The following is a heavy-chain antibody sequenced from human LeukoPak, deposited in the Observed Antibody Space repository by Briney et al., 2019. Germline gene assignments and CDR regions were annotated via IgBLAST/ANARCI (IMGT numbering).Heavy chain of an antibody. CDR3: ARDTGYYYYYMDV. D-gene: IGHD2-8*02. Sequence: SQTLSLTCAISGDRVSYTFAAWTWIRPSPSRGLEWLGRTYYRTKWYNDYAVSVKGRITINPDTSKNQFSLQLNSVTPEDTAVYYCARDTGYYYYYMDVWGKGTTVTVSS. CDR1: GDRVSYTFAA. CDR2: TYYRTKWYN. J-gene: IGHJ6*03. V-gene: IGHV6-1*01.